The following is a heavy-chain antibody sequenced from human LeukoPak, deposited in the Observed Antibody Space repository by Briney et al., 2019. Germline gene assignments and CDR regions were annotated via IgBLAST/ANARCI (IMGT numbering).Heavy chain of an antibody. CDR1: GFTFSDYY. V-gene: IGHV3-11*04. Sequence: GGSLRLSCAASGFTFSDYYMSWIRQAPGKGLEWVSYISSSGSTIYYADSVKGRFTISRDNAKNSLYLQMNSLRAEDTAVYYCARSTGSYYDSSGVAAHWRQGTLVTVSS. CDR3: ARSTGSYYDSSGVAAH. J-gene: IGHJ4*02. D-gene: IGHD3-22*01. CDR2: ISSSGSTI.